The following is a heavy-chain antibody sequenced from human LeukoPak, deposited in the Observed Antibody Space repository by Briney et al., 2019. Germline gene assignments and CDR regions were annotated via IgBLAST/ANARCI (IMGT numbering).Heavy chain of an antibody. D-gene: IGHD3-10*01. V-gene: IGHV3-30-3*01. J-gene: IGHJ4*02. CDR2: ISYDGSNK. CDR3: ARDIGDSGSYSDY. CDR1: GFTFSSYA. Sequence: PGGSLRLSCAASGFTFSSYAMPWVRQAPGKGLEWVAVISYDGSNKYYADSVKGRFTISRDNAKNSLYMQMNSLRAEDTALYHCARDIGDSGSYSDYWGQGTLVTVSS.